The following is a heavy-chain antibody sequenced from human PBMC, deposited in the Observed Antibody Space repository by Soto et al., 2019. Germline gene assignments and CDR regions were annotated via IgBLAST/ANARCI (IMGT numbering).Heavy chain of an antibody. CDR2: IYYNGNT. J-gene: IGHJ4*02. CDR3: ARANWYSEY. Sequence: QVQLQESGPGLVKPSETLSLTCTVSGGYISNHYWSWIRQPPGKGLECIGYIYYNGNTNYNPSLQSRVTMSVDTSKNQSSLKLSSVTAADTAVYYCARANWYSEYWGQGTLVTVSS. D-gene: IGHD7-27*01. V-gene: IGHV4-59*11. CDR1: GGYISNHY.